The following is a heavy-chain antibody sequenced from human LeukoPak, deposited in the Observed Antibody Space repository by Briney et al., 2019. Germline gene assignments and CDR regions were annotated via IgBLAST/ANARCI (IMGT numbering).Heavy chain of an antibody. CDR3: VISTYYDILTGQDAFDI. D-gene: IGHD3-9*01. Sequence: GGSLRLSCSASGFTFSSYAMRWVRQAPGKGLEYVSAISSNGGSTYYADSVKGRFTISRDNSKNTLYLQMSSLRAAAPPVYSCVISTYYDILTGQDAFDIWGQGTMVTVSS. CDR1: GFTFSSYA. V-gene: IGHV3-64D*06. CDR2: ISSNGGST. J-gene: IGHJ3*02.